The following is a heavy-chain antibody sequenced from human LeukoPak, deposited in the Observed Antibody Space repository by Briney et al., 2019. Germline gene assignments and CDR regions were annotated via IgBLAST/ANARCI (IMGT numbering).Heavy chain of an antibody. J-gene: IGHJ4*02. Sequence: GGSLRLSCAASGFTFSTYAMHWVCQAPGKGLEWVSAISGSGGSTYYADSVKGRFTISRDNSKNTLYLQMNSLRAEDTAVYYCAKVWFGIDYWGQGTLVTVSS. V-gene: IGHV3-23*01. CDR1: GFTFSTYA. D-gene: IGHD3-10*01. CDR3: AKVWFGIDY. CDR2: ISGSGGST.